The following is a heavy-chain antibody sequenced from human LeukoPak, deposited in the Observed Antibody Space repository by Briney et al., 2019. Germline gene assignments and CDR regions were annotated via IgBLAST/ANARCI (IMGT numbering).Heavy chain of an antibody. V-gene: IGHV4-61*02. Sequence: SETLSLTCTVSGGSISSSSYYWGWIRQPAGKGLEWIGRIYTSGSTNYNPSLKSRVTMSVDTSKNQFSLKLSSVTAADTAVYYCAREDIVVVPAAKRRAFDIWGQGTMVTVSS. J-gene: IGHJ3*02. CDR2: IYTSGST. D-gene: IGHD2-2*01. CDR1: GGSISSSSYY. CDR3: AREDIVVVPAAKRRAFDI.